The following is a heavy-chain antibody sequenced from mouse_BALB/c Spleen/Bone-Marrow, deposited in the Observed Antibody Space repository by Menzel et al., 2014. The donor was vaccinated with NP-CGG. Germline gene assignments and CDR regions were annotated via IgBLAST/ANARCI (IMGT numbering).Heavy chain of an antibody. J-gene: IGHJ3*01. CDR1: GFSLTSYG. CDR2: IKGDGST. Sequence: QVQLKESGAGLVAPSQSLSISCTVSGFSLTSYGVSWVRQPPGKGLEWLGVIKGDGSTNYHSALISRMSISKDNSKSQVCLKLNIRQTDVTAAYYCGGGPWFAYWGQGTLFPVSA. V-gene: IGHV2-3*01. D-gene: IGHD3-3*01. CDR3: GGGPWFAY.